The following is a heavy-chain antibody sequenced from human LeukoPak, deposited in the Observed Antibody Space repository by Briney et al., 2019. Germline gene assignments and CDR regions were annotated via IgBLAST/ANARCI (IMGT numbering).Heavy chain of an antibody. V-gene: IGHV1-8*03. CDR3: ARVWCSGGSCYSSRGAFDI. D-gene: IGHD2-15*01. J-gene: IGHJ3*02. CDR2: MNPNSGNT. CDR1: GYTFTGYY. Sequence: GASVKVSCKASGYTFTGYYMHWVRQATGQGLEWMGWMNPNSGNTGYAQKFQGRVTITRNTSISTAYMELSSLRYEDTAVYCCARVWCSGGSCYSSRGAFDIWGQGTMVTVSS.